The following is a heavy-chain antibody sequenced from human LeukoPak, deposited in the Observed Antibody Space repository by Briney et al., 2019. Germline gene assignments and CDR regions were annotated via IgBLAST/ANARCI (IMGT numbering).Heavy chain of an antibody. CDR2: ISGSGGST. CDR3: AKVSPPNYYDFWSARGDYYYGMDV. CDR1: GFTFSSYA. D-gene: IGHD3-3*01. J-gene: IGHJ6*02. V-gene: IGHV3-23*01. Sequence: GGSLRLSCAASGFTFSSYAMSWVRQAPGKGLEWVSAISGSGGSTYYADSVKGRFTISRDNSKNTLYLQMNSLRAEDTAVYYCAKVSPPNYYDFWSARGDYYYGMDVWGQGTTVTVSS.